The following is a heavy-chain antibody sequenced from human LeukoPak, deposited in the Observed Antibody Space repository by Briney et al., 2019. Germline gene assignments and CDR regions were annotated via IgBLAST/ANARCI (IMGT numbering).Heavy chain of an antibody. D-gene: IGHD6-19*01. CDR1: GGSISSYY. CDR3: ARQTSSGRFDY. Sequence: PSETLSLTCTVSGGSISSYYWSWIRQPPGKGLEWIGYISYSGSTNYHPSLKSRLTMSVDTSKNQFSVKLSSVTAADTAVYYCARQTSSGRFDYWGQGTLVTVSS. CDR2: ISYSGST. J-gene: IGHJ4*02. V-gene: IGHV4-59*08.